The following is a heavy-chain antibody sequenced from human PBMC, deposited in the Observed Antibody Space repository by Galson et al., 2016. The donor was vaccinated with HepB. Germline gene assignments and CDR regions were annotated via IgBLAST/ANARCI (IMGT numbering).Heavy chain of an antibody. CDR3: ARDPPGNMGRGVFYGMDV. D-gene: IGHD3-10*01. CDR2: IRSSSDYI. J-gene: IGHJ6*02. CDR1: GFTFSSYS. Sequence: SLRLSCAASGFTFSSYSMNWVRQAPGKGLEWVSSIRSSSDYIYYADSVKGRFTISRDNAKNSLYLQMNSLRVEDTAVYYCARDPPGNMGRGVFYGMDVWGQGTTVTVSS. V-gene: IGHV3-21*01.